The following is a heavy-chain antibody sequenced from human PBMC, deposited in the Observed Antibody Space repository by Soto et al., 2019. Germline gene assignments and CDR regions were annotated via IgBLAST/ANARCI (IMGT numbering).Heavy chain of an antibody. CDR1: GYTFTGYF. V-gene: IGHV1-2*02. J-gene: IGHJ4*02. Sequence: ASVKVSCKASGYTFTGYFMHWVPQAPGQGLEWMGWLNPHTGGTNYAQKFQGSVIMTRDTSISTAYMELSRLKSDDTAVYYCARDSDGFEFWGQGTLVTVSS. CDR3: ARDSDGFEF. CDR2: LNPHTGGT.